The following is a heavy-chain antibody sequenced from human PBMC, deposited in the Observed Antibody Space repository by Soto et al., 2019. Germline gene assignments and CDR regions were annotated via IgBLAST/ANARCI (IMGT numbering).Heavy chain of an antibody. CDR3: ARVGGRLRRYYGMDV. V-gene: IGHV4-34*01. Sequence: SETLSLTCAVYGGSFSGYSWSWIRQPPGKGLEWIGEINHSGSTNYNPSLKSRVTISVDTSKNQFSLKLSSVTAADTAVYYCARVGGRLRRYYGMDVWGQGTTVT. CDR2: INHSGST. J-gene: IGHJ6*02. D-gene: IGHD2-15*01. CDR1: GGSFSGYS.